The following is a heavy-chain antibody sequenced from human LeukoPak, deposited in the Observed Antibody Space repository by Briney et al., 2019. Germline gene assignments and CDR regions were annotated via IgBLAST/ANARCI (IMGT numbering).Heavy chain of an antibody. Sequence: SETLSLTCTVSGGSISSGDYYWSWIRQPPGKGLEWIGYIYYSGSTYYNPSLKSRVTISVDTSKNQFSLKLSSVTAADTAVYYCARDEAYYYERHAFDIWGQGTMVTVSS. CDR3: ARDEAYYYERHAFDI. CDR1: GGSISSGDYY. CDR2: IYYSGST. V-gene: IGHV4-30-4*01. J-gene: IGHJ3*02. D-gene: IGHD3-22*01.